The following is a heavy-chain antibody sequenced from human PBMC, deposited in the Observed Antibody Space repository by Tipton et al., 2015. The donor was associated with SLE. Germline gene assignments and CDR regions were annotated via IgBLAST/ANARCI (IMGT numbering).Heavy chain of an antibody. V-gene: IGHV4-34*01. CDR1: GGSFRGHY. J-gene: IGHJ5*02. D-gene: IGHD3-9*01. CDR3: ARVYRTSYYDILTGYYSFDP. CDR2: INHSGST. Sequence: GLVKPSETLSLTCGVYGGSFRGHYWSWIRQPPGKGLEWIGEINHSGSTNYNPSLKSRLTISVDTSKNQFSLNLRSVTAADTAVYYCARVYRTSYYDILTGYYSFDPWGQGTLVTVSS.